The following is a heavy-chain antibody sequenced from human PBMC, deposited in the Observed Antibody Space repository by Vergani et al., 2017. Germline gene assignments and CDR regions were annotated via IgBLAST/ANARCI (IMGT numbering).Heavy chain of an antibody. D-gene: IGHD2-15*01. Sequence: QVQLVQSGAELKKPGASVRVSCKASGFIFTDYYIHWMRQAPGQGLEWIGWINPNGDATHYAQSVRGSVTLTRDTSSTTAYMDLASLTSDDTAIYYCAGDHQSPTTLASWAQGSRVSVSS. CDR1: GFIFTDYY. CDR2: INPNGDAT. CDR3: AGDHQSPTTLAS. J-gene: IGHJ4*02. V-gene: IGHV1-2*02.